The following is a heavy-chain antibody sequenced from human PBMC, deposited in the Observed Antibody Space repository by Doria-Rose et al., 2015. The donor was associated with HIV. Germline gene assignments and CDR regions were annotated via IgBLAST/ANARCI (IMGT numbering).Heavy chain of an antibody. D-gene: IGHD3-3*01. CDR2: IKQDGSEK. J-gene: IGHJ2*01. CDR3: ARDAGDYNFWSGYYSRYWYFDL. V-gene: IGHV3-7*01. CDR1: SSYW. Sequence: SSYWMSWVRQAPGKGLEWVANIKQDGSEKYYVDSVKGRFTISRDNAKNSLYLQMNSLRAEDTAVYYCARDAGDYNFWSGYYSRYWYFDLWGRGTLVTVSS.